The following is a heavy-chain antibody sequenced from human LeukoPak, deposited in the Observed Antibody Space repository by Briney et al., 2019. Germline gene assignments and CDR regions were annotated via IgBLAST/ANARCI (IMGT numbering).Heavy chain of an antibody. Sequence: PSETLSLTCTVSGGSISSYYWSWIRQPAGRGLEWIGRIYTSGSTNYNPSLKSRVTISVDKSKNQFSLKLSSVTAADTAVYYCARACSSTSCYIDYWGQGTLVTVSS. J-gene: IGHJ4*02. V-gene: IGHV4-4*07. CDR1: GGSISSYY. CDR2: IYTSGST. CDR3: ARACSSTSCYIDY. D-gene: IGHD2-2*02.